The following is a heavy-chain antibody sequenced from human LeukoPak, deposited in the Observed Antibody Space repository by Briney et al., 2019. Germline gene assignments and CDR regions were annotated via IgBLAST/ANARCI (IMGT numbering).Heavy chain of an antibody. V-gene: IGHV4-31*03. CDR3: ARKNDYGQEFDY. CDR1: GGSINSGDYY. Sequence: SQTLSLTCTVSGGSINSGDYYWNWLRQHPGKGLEWIGYIYYSGNTYYNPSLKSRITISVDTSKNQFSLKLTSVTAADTAVYYCARKNDYGQEFDYWGQRTRVTVSS. CDR2: IYYSGNT. D-gene: IGHD4-17*01. J-gene: IGHJ4*02.